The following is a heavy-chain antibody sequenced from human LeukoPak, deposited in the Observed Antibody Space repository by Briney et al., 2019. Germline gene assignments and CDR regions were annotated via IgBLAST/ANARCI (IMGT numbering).Heavy chain of an antibody. CDR3: AKDWSNYLDY. CDR1: GFTSSSYG. Sequence: GGSLRLSCAASGFTSSSYGMHWVRQAPGKGLEWVAFIRYDGSNKYYADSVKGRFTISRDNSKNTLYLQMNSLRAEDTAVYYCAKDWSNYLDYWGQGTLVTVSS. J-gene: IGHJ4*02. CDR2: IRYDGSNK. D-gene: IGHD3-3*01. V-gene: IGHV3-30*02.